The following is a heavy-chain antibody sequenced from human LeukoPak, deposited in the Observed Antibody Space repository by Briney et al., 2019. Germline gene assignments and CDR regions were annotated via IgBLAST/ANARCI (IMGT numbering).Heavy chain of an antibody. V-gene: IGHV1-69*04. CDR3: ARDRFRDYYGSGSYYDY. CDR2: IIPILGIA. D-gene: IGHD3-10*01. J-gene: IGHJ4*02. CDR1: GGTFSSYA. Sequence: SVKVSCKASGGTFSSYAISWVRQAPGQGLEWMGGIIPILGIANYAQKFQGRVTITADKSTSTAYIELSSLRSDDTAVYYCARDRFRDYYGSGSYYDYWGQGTLVTVSS.